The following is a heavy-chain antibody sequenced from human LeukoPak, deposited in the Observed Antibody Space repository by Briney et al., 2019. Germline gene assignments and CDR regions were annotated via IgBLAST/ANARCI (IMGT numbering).Heavy chain of an antibody. CDR2: MNPNSGNT. CDR1: GYTFTSYD. V-gene: IGHV1-8*01. Sequence: ASVKVSCTASGYTFTSYDINWVRQATGQGLEWMGWMNPNSGNTGYAQKFQGRVTMTRNTSISTAYMELSSLRSEDTAVYYCARGGYIVGATTSDYFDYWGQGTLVTVSS. CDR3: ARGGYIVGATTSDYFDY. J-gene: IGHJ4*02. D-gene: IGHD1-26*01.